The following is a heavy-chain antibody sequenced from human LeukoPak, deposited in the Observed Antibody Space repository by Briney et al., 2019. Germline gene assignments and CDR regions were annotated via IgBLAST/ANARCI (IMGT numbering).Heavy chain of an antibody. J-gene: IGHJ4*02. Sequence: PGGSLRLSCSASGFTFSNYVMNWVRQAPGKGLEYVSSITANGGSTYYADSVKGRFTISRDNSKNTLYLQLSSLRGDDTAVYYCVPGIGAAATGMYYRGQGIPVTVSS. CDR2: ITANGGST. CDR3: VPGIGAAATGMYY. V-gene: IGHV3-64D*06. CDR1: GFTFSNYV. D-gene: IGHD6-13*01.